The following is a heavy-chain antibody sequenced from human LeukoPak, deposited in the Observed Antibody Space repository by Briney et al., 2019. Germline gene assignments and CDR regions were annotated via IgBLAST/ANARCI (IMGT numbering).Heavy chain of an antibody. Sequence: PGGSLRLSCAASGFTFSNYSMNWVGQAPGNALEWIAHITGSRTTIYYADSVNRRFTISRDHSNDSLYLQLNSLISDDTAVYCVSRGEWRGVAVAGRLSWGQGTLVTVSS. D-gene: IGHD6-19*01. CDR1: GFTFSNYS. V-gene: IGHV3-48*04. CDR2: ITGSRTTI. CDR3: SRGEWRGVAVAGRLS. J-gene: IGHJ5*02.